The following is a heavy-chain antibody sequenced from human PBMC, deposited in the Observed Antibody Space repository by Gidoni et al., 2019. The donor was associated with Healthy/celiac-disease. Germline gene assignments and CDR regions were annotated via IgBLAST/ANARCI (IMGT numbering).Heavy chain of an antibody. Sequence: QVQLVQSGAEVKKPGSSVKVSCKASGGTFSSYAISWVRQAPGQGLEWMGGIIPIFGTANYAQKFQGRVTITADESTSTAYMELSSLRSEDTAVYYCAVIGDIVVVPAAIPSYFDYWGQGTLVTVSS. CDR2: IIPIFGTA. D-gene: IGHD2-2*02. V-gene: IGHV1-69*01. CDR3: AVIGDIVVVPAAIPSYFDY. CDR1: GGTFSSYA. J-gene: IGHJ4*02.